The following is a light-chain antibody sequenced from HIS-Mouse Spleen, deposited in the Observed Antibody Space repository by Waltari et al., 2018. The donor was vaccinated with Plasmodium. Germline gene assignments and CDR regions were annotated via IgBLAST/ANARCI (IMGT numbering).Light chain of an antibody. V-gene: IGKV1-8*01. CDR2: AAS. CDR1: QGISSY. Sequence: AIRMTQSPSSFSASPGDRVPITFRASQGISSYLAWYQQKPGKAPKLLIYAASTLQSGVPSRFSGSGSGTDFTLTISCLQSEDFATYYCQQYYSYPYTFGQGTKLEIK. J-gene: IGKJ2*01. CDR3: QQYYSYPYT.